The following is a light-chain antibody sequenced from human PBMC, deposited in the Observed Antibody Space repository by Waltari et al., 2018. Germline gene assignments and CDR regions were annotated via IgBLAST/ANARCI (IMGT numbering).Light chain of an antibody. J-gene: IGLJ3*02. Sequence: PGQRVTISCSGSSSNIGSNYVYWYQQLPGTAPKLLIYRNNQRPSGVPDRFSGSKSGTSASLAISGLRSEDEADYYCAAWDDSLSGRVFGGGTKLTVL. CDR1: SSNIGSNY. V-gene: IGLV1-47*01. CDR2: RNN. CDR3: AAWDDSLSGRV.